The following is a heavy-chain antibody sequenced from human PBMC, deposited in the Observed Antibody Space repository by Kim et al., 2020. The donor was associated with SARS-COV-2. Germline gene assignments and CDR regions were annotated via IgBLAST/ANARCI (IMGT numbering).Heavy chain of an antibody. CDR1: GYSFTSYW. D-gene: IGHD3-22*01. J-gene: IGHJ6*02. Sequence: GESLKISCKGSGYSFTSYWIGWVRQMPGKGLEWMGIIYPGDSDTRYSPSFQGQVTISADKSISTAYLQWSSLKASDTAMYYCARCYYDCEGAGGMDVWGQGTTVTVSS. V-gene: IGHV5-51*01. CDR3: ARCYYDCEGAGGMDV. CDR2: IYPGDSDT.